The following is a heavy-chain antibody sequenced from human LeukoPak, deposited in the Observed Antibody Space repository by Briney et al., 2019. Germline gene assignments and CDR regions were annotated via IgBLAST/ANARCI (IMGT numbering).Heavy chain of an antibody. V-gene: IGHV3-48*03. CDR1: GFTFSSFE. CDR3: AKDSFSGLGHSNWFRHEYFQH. J-gene: IGHJ1*01. Sequence: PGGSLRLSCAASGFTFSSFEMNWVRQAPGKGLEWVSSISSGARTIYYADSVKGRFTISRDNAKNSLYLQMNSLRAEDTALYYCAKDSFSGLGHSNWFRHEYFQHWGQGTLVTVSS. D-gene: IGHD3-16*01. CDR2: ISSGARTI.